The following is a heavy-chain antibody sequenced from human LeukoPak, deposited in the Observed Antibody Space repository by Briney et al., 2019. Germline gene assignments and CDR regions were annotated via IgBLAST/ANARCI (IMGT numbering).Heavy chain of an antibody. D-gene: IGHD3-10*01. CDR2: SSGSLGST. CDR1: GFTFSSYA. Sequence: PGGSLRLSCAASGFTFSSYAMSWVRQAPGKRLEGGAGSSGSLGSTYYADAVKGPFTISKDNSTNTLYLQMNSLTAEDTAVYYCAKAGKLWFRELPVDYWGQGTLVTVSS. CDR3: AKAGKLWFRELPVDY. J-gene: IGHJ4*02. V-gene: IGHV3-23*01.